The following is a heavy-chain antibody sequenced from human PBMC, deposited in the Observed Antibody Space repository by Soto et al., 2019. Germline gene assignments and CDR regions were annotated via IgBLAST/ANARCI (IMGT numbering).Heavy chain of an antibody. V-gene: IGHV3-74*01. CDR1: GFTFSSYW. J-gene: IGHJ5*02. Sequence: GGSLRLSCAASGFTFSSYWMHWVRQAPGKGLVWVSRIKSDGSSTSYADSVKGRFTISRDNAKNTLYLQMDSLRAEDTAVYYCAGSAAYNWFDPWGQGTLVTVSS. CDR3: AGSAAYNWFDP. CDR2: IKSDGSST. D-gene: IGHD2-2*01.